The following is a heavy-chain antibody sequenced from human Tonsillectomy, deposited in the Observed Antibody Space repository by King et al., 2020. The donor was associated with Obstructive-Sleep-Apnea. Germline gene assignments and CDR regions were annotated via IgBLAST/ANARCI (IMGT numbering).Heavy chain of an antibody. CDR3: AGVLIGVGWYRVLY. CDR1: GGSFSGYY. V-gene: IGHV4-34*01. Sequence: VQLQQWGAGLLKPSETLSLTCAVYGGSFSGYYWSWIRQPPGKGLEWIGEINHSGSTNYNPSLKSRVTISVDTSKNQFSLKLSSVTAADTAVYYCAGVLIGVGWYRVLYWGQGTLVTVSS. D-gene: IGHD2-15*01. J-gene: IGHJ4*02. CDR2: INHSGST.